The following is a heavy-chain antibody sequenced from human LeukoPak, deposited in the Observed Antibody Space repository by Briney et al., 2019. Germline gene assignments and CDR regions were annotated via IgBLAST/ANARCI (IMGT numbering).Heavy chain of an antibody. CDR1: GFTFSDYY. CDR2: ISSSGSTI. J-gene: IGHJ5*02. D-gene: IGHD3-3*01. Sequence: GGSLRLSCAASGFTFSDYYMSWLRQAPGKGLEWVSYISSSGSTIYYADSVKGRFTISRDNAKNSLYLQMNSLRAEDTAVYYCARDYDFWSDDNWFDPWGQGTLVTVSS. CDR3: ARDYDFWSDDNWFDP. V-gene: IGHV3-11*01.